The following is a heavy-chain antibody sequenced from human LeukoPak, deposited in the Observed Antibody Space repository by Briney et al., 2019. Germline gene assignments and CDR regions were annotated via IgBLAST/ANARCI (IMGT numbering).Heavy chain of an antibody. D-gene: IGHD3-16*02. Sequence: PSETLSLTCAVYGGSFSGYYWSWIRQPPGKGLEWIGEINHSGSTNYNPSLKSRVTISVDTSKNQFSLKLSSVTAADTAVYYCARGESGYVWGSYRYNDGLYFDYWGQGTLVTVSS. CDR2: INHSGST. CDR3: ARGESGYVWGSYRYNDGLYFDY. CDR1: GGSFSGYY. V-gene: IGHV4-34*01. J-gene: IGHJ4*02.